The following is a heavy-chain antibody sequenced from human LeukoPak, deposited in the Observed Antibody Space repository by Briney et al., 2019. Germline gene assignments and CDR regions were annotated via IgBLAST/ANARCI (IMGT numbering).Heavy chain of an antibody. V-gene: IGHV4-59*01. Sequence: SETLSLTCTVSGGSINNSYWSWIRQPPGKGLEWIGYIYYSGNTNYNPSLKSRVTISIDTSKNQFSLKLSSVTAADTAVYYCASGAYGPERPYYFIYGGQGTLVTASS. CDR1: GGSINNSY. CDR3: ASGAYGPERPYYFIY. J-gene: IGHJ4*02. D-gene: IGHD1-1*01. CDR2: IYYSGNT.